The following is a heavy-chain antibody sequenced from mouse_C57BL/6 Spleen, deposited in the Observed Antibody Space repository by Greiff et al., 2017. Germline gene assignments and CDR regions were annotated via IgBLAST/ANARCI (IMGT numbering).Heavy chain of an antibody. CDR1: GYTFTTYP. Sequence: QVQLKEPGAELVKPGASVKMSCKASGYTFTTYPIEWMKQNHGKSLEWIGNFHPNNDDTKYNEKFKGKATLTVEKSSSTDYLELSRLTSDDSAVYYGARAHYYDSSYAMDYWGQGTSVTVSS. D-gene: IGHD1-1*01. J-gene: IGHJ4*01. CDR3: ARAHYYDSSYAMDY. V-gene: IGHV1-47*01. CDR2: FHPNNDDT.